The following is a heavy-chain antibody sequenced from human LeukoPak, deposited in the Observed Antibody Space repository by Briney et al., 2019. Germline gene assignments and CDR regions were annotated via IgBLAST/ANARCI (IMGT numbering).Heavy chain of an antibody. Sequence: SETLSLTCTVSSGSISSGGYYWSWIRQHPGKGLEWIGYIYYSGSTYYNPSLKSRVTISVDTSKNQFSLKLSSVTAADTAVYYCAAEDIVLMVYDYWGQGILVTGSS. CDR3: AAEDIVLMVYDY. CDR2: IYYSGST. D-gene: IGHD2-8*01. CDR1: SGSISSGGYY. V-gene: IGHV4-31*03. J-gene: IGHJ4*02.